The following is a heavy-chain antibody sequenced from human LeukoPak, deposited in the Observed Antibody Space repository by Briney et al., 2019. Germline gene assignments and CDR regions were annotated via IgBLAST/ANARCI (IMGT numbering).Heavy chain of an antibody. CDR3: AKDIAVDV. D-gene: IGHD6-19*01. V-gene: IGHV3-30*18. CDR1: GFTFSSYG. CDR2: ISYDGSNK. Sequence: GGSLRLSCAASGFTFSSYGMHWVRQAPGKGLEWVAVISYDGSNKYYADSVKGRFTISRDNSKNTLYLQMNSLRAEDTAVYYCAKDIAVDVWGKGTTVTVSS. J-gene: IGHJ6*04.